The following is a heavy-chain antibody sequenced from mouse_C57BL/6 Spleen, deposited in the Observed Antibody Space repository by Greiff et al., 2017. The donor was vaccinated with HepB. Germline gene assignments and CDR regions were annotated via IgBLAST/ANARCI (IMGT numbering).Heavy chain of an antibody. CDR1: GYTFTSYW. J-gene: IGHJ4*01. D-gene: IGHD2-3*01. CDR3: AREKAYDAYPFYAMDY. V-gene: IGHV1-72*01. Sequence: QVQLQQPGAELVKPGASVKLSCKASGYTFTSYWMHWVKQRPGRGLEWIGRIDPNSGGTKYNEKFKSKATLTVDKPSGTAYMQLSSLTSEDSAVYYCAREKAYDAYPFYAMDYWGQGTSVTVSS. CDR2: IDPNSGGT.